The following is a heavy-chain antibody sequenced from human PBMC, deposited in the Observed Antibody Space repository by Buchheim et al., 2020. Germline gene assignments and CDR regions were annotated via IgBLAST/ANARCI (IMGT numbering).Heavy chain of an antibody. J-gene: IGHJ3*02. CDR3: ARVQLLADDIFDI. V-gene: IGHV3-74*01. CDR2: ISSDGSSI. Sequence: EVQLVESGGGLVQPGGSLRLSCAASQFTFNTYWMHWVRQVPGKGLVWVSRISSDGSSISYADSVKGRFTISRDNAKNTLYLQMDGLRADDTAIYYCARVQLLADDIFDIWGQGT. CDR1: QFTFNTYW. D-gene: IGHD2-2*01.